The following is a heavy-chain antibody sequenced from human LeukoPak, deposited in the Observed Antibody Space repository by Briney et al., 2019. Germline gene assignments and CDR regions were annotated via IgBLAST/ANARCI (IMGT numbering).Heavy chain of an antibody. V-gene: IGHV3-74*01. Sequence: SGGSLRLSCVASGFTFSSYWMHWVRQAPGKGLVWVSRINSDGSSTYYADSVKGRFTISRDNSENTLYLQMNSLRAEETAVYYCAHGSMYQLDYWGQGTLVTVSS. CDR3: AHGSMYQLDY. CDR1: GFTFSSYW. D-gene: IGHD2-2*01. J-gene: IGHJ4*02. CDR2: INSDGSST.